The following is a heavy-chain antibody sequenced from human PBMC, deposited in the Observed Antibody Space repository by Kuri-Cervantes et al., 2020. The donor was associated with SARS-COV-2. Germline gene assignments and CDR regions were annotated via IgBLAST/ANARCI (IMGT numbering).Heavy chain of an antibody. J-gene: IGHJ4*02. CDR3: ARVGDRTSTKFDY. Sequence: TLSLTCTVSGGSISSGGYYWSWIRQPPGKGLEWIGYIYHSGSTYYNPSLKSRVTISVDRSKNQFSLKLSSVTAADTAVYYCARVGDRTSTKFDYWGQGTLVTVSS. V-gene: IGHV4-30-2*01. CDR1: GGSISSGGYY. D-gene: IGHD4-17*01. CDR2: IYHSGST.